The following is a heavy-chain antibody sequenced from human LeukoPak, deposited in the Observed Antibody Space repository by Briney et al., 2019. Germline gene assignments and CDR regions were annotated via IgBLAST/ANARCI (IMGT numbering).Heavy chain of an antibody. CDR1: GGSISSYY. Sequence: KSSETLSLTCTVSGGSISSYYWSWIRQPPGKGLEWIGEINHSGSTNYNPSLKSRVTISVDTSKNQFSLKLSSVTAADTAVYYCASRVADDYRGYYYYYYGMDVWGQGTTVTVSS. V-gene: IGHV4-34*01. D-gene: IGHD5-12*01. CDR3: ASRVADDYRGYYYYYYGMDV. CDR2: INHSGST. J-gene: IGHJ6*02.